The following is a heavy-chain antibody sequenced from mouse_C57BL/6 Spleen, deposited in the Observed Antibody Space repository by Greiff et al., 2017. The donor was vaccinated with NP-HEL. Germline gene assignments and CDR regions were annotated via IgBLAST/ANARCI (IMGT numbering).Heavy chain of an antibody. CDR3: ARDLAVVAPFAY. CDR2: ISYDGSN. Sequence: DVKVEESGPGLVKPSQSLSLTCSVTGYSITSGYYWNWIRQFPGNKLEWMGYISYDGSNNYNPSLKNRISITRDTSKNQFFLKLNSVTTEDTATYYCARDLAVVAPFAYWGQGTLVTVSA. D-gene: IGHD1-1*01. V-gene: IGHV3-6*01. J-gene: IGHJ3*01. CDR1: GYSITSGYY.